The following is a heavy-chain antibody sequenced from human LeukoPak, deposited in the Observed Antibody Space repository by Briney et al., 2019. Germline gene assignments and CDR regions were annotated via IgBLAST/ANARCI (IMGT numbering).Heavy chain of an antibody. Sequence: PGGSLRLSCAASGFTFSSYAMHWVRQAPGKGLEWVAVISYDGSNKYYVDSVKGRFTISRDNSKNTLYLQMNSLRAEDTAVYYCARVTSMEWLLDFDYWGQGTLVTVSS. J-gene: IGHJ4*02. D-gene: IGHD3-3*01. V-gene: IGHV3-30*04. CDR3: ARVTSMEWLLDFDY. CDR1: GFTFSSYA. CDR2: ISYDGSNK.